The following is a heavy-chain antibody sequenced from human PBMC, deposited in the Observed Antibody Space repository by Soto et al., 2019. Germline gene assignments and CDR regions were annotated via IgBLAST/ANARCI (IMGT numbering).Heavy chain of an antibody. J-gene: IGHJ6*02. Sequence: ASVKVSCKASGYTFTSYGISWVRQAPGQGLEWMGWISAYNGNTNYAQKLQGRVTMTTDTSTSTAYMELRSLRSDDTAVYYCARDEAVVVPAATSPYYYYGIDVWGQGTTVTVSS. CDR2: ISAYNGNT. D-gene: IGHD2-2*01. CDR1: GYTFTSYG. CDR3: ARDEAVVVPAATSPYYYYGIDV. V-gene: IGHV1-18*04.